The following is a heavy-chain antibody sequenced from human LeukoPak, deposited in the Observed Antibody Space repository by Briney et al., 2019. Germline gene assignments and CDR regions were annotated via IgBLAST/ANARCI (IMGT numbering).Heavy chain of an antibody. CDR3: ARDRVIAVAGTGPDY. CDR1: GFTFSSYW. CDR2: IKQDGSEK. Sequence: GGSLRLSCAASGFTFSSYWMSWVRQAPGKGLEWVANIKQDGSEKYYVDSVKGRFTISRDNAKNSLYLQKNSLRAEDTAVYYCARDRVIAVAGTGPDYWGQGTLVTVSS. J-gene: IGHJ4*02. V-gene: IGHV3-7*01. D-gene: IGHD6-19*01.